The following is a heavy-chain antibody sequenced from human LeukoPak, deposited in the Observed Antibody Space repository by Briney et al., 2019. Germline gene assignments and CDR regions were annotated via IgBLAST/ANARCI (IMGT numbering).Heavy chain of an antibody. D-gene: IGHD2-2*01. Sequence: ASVKVSCKASGYTFTSYDINWVRQATGQGPEWMGWMNPNSGNTGYAQKFQGRVTMTRNTSISTAYMELSSLRSEDTAVYYCARGGTSSYYYYYGMDVWGQGTTVTVSS. CDR3: ARGGTSSYYYYYGMDV. CDR1: GYTFTSYD. V-gene: IGHV1-8*01. J-gene: IGHJ6*02. CDR2: MNPNSGNT.